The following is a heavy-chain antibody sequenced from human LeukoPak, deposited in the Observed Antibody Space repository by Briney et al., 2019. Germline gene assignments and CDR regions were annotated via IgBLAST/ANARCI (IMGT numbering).Heavy chain of an antibody. Sequence: SETLSLTCAVYGGSFSGYYWSWIRQPPGKGLAWIGEINHSGSTNYNPSLKSRVTISVDTSKNQFSLRLSSVTAADTAVYYCARGRRYCGVDCYPPEHYYFDYWGQETLVTVSS. V-gene: IGHV4-34*01. CDR2: INHSGST. J-gene: IGHJ4*02. CDR3: ARGRRYCGVDCYPPEHYYFDY. D-gene: IGHD2-21*02. CDR1: GGSFSGYY.